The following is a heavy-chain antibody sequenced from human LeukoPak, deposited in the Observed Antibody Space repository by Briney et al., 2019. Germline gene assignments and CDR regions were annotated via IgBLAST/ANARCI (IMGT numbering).Heavy chain of an antibody. D-gene: IGHD5-18*01. CDR1: GGSFSGYY. CDR3: AREKMRRYSYGYAH. J-gene: IGHJ4*02. V-gene: IGHV4-34*01. CDR2: INHSGST. Sequence: SETLSLTCAVYGGSFSGYYWSWIRQPPGKGLEWIGEINHSGSTNYNSSLKSRVTTSVDTSKNQFSLKVSSVTAADTAVYYCAREKMRRYSYGYAHWGQGTLVTVSS.